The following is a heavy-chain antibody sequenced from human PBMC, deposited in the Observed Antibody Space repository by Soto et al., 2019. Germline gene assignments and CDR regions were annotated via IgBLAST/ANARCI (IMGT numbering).Heavy chain of an antibody. J-gene: IGHJ5*02. CDR1: GFTFSSYE. CDR2: ISSSGSTI. V-gene: IGHV3-48*03. CDR3: ARGQPLLGYCSSTSCPANWFDP. Sequence: EVQLVESGGGLVQPGGSLRLSCAASGFTFSSYEMNWVRQAPGKGLEWVSYISSSGSTIYYADSVKGRFTISRDNAKNSLYLQMNSLRAEDTAVYYCARGQPLLGYCSSTSCPANWFDPWGQGTLVTVSS. D-gene: IGHD2-2*01.